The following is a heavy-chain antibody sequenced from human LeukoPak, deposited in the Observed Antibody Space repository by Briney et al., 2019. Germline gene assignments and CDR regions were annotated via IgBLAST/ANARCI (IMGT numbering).Heavy chain of an antibody. Sequence: GGSLRLSCTASGFTFGDYAMSWVRQAPGKGLEWVGFIRSKAYGGTTEYAASVKGRFTISRDDSKSIAYLQMNSLKTEDTAVYYCTSSKAVAARFGPASHWGQGTLVTVSS. CDR3: TSSKAVAARFGPASH. CDR2: IRSKAYGGTT. J-gene: IGHJ4*02. CDR1: GFTFGDYA. D-gene: IGHD2-15*01. V-gene: IGHV3-49*04.